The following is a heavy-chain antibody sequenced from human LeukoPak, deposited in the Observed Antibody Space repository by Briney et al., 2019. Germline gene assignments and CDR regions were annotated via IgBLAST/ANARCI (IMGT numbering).Heavy chain of an antibody. CDR2: MSYDGSSG. J-gene: IGHJ4*02. V-gene: IGHV3-30*18. CDR1: GFIFSTYG. D-gene: IGHD3-3*01. Sequence: PGRSLRLSCAASGFIFSTYGMHWVRQAPGKGLEWVAVMSYDGSSGYYADSVKGRFTISKDNSKNTLYLQMNSLRAEDTAVYYRAKGQGLIFGDGFDYWGQGTLVTVSS. CDR3: AKGQGLIFGDGFDY.